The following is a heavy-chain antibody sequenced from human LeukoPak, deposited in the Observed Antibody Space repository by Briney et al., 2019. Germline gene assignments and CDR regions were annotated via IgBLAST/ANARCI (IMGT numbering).Heavy chain of an antibody. CDR3: ATGRGVPGYQYFDH. Sequence: GGSLRLSCVGSGFTFSTYSMNWVRQAPGKGLEWVSSISSRGSYIHYADSVKGRFTISRDNSANTLYLQLNSLRVEDTAVYYCATGRGVPGYQYFDHWGQGTLVTVSS. V-gene: IGHV3-21*01. D-gene: IGHD3-10*01. CDR2: ISSRGSYI. CDR1: GFTFSTYS. J-gene: IGHJ4*02.